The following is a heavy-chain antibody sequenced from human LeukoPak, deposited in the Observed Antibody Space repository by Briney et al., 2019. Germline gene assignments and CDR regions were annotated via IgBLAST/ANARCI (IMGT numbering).Heavy chain of an antibody. Sequence: SETLSLTCAVYGGSFSGYYWSWIRQPPGKGLEWIGEINHSGSTNYNPSLKSRVTISVDTSKNQFSLKLSSVTAADTAVYYCARGQGDCSGGSCYLFDYWGREPWSPSPQ. CDR2: INHSGST. CDR1: GGSFSGYY. J-gene: IGHJ4*02. V-gene: IGHV4-34*01. CDR3: ARGQGDCSGGSCYLFDY. D-gene: IGHD2-15*01.